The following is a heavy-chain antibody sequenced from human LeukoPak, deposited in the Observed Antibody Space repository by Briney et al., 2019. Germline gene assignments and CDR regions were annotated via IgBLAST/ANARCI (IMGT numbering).Heavy chain of an antibody. J-gene: IGHJ4*02. CDR2: ISGSGGST. Sequence: GGSLRLSCAASGFTFSSYGMSWVRQAPGKGLEWVSAISGSGGSTYYADSVKGRFTISRDNSKSTLYLQMNSLRAEDTAVYYCAKGRLLSPFDYWGQGTLVTVSS. D-gene: IGHD3-10*01. CDR1: GFTFSSYG. V-gene: IGHV3-23*01. CDR3: AKGRLLSPFDY.